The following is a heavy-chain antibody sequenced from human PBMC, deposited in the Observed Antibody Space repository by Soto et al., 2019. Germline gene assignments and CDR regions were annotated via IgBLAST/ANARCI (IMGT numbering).Heavy chain of an antibody. CDR1: GGTFIIYA. D-gene: IGHD6-6*01. CDR2: IIPIFGTA. J-gene: IGHJ6*02. CDR3: ARVPYSSFPAREMDV. V-gene: IGHV1-69*06. Sequence: GASVNVSCKASGGTFIIYAISWVRQAHGQGLEWMGGIIPIFGTANYAQKFQGRVTITADKSTSTAYMELSSLRSEDTAVYYCARVPYSSFPAREMDVWGQGTTVTVSS.